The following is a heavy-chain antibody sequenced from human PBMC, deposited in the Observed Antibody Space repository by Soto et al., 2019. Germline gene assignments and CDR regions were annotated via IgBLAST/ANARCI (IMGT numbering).Heavy chain of an antibody. Sequence: PSETLSLTCTVSGGSISSYYWSWIRQPPGKGLEWIGYIYYSGSTNYNPSLKSRVTISVDTSKNQFSLKLSSVTAADTAVYYCARFPSGYFLGWFDPWGQGTLVTVSS. J-gene: IGHJ5*02. V-gene: IGHV4-59*01. CDR2: IYYSGST. CDR3: ARFPSGYFLGWFDP. CDR1: GGSISSYY. D-gene: IGHD3-22*01.